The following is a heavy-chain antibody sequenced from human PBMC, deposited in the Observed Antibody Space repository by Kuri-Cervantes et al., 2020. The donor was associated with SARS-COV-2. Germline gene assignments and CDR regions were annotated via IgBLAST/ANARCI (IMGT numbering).Heavy chain of an antibody. V-gene: IGHV3-64*02. CDR2: ISSNGGST. Sequence: GESLKISCVASGSTSRTYYAMHWVRQAPGKGLEFVAAISSNGGSTYYADSVKGRFTISRDNSKNTLYLQMGSLRAEDMAVYYCAKDQHGIVVVVAAIDYWGQGTLVTVSS. D-gene: IGHD2-15*01. CDR1: GSTSRTYYA. CDR3: AKDQHGIVVVVAAIDY. J-gene: IGHJ4*02.